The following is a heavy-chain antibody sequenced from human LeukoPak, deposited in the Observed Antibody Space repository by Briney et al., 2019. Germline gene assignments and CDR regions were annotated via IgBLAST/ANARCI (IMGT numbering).Heavy chain of an antibody. CDR1: GFTFSSYS. D-gene: IGHD3-10*01. Sequence: GGSLRLSCAASGFTFSSYSMNWVRQAPGKGLEWVSSISSSSSYIYYADSVKGRFTISRDNAKNSLYLQMNSLRAEDTAVYYCARDLFSVRGVNYYYYYYMDVWGKGTTVTVSS. CDR3: ARDLFSVRGVNYYYYYYMDV. J-gene: IGHJ6*03. CDR2: ISSSSSYI. V-gene: IGHV3-21*04.